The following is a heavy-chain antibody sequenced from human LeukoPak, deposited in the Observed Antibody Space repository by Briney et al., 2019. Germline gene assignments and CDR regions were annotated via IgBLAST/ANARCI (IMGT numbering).Heavy chain of an antibody. CDR2: IWHGQKKE. CDR3: ARADNGSGSYAFDI. CDR1: GFTFSKYG. V-gene: IGHV3-33*08. Sequence: GGSLRLSCAASGFTFSKYGMHWDRQAPGKGLEWVAVIWHGQKKEYYADSVKGRFTISRDNSKNTLDLQMRSLRAEDTAVYYCARADNGSGSYAFDIWGQGTRVTVSS. J-gene: IGHJ3*02. D-gene: IGHD3-10*01.